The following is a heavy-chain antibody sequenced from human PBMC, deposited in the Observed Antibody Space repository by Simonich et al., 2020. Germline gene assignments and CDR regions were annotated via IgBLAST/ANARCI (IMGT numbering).Heavy chain of an antibody. CDR1: GGSISSYY. V-gene: IGHV4-59*08. CDR2: IYYSGST. CDR3: ARSLGYYYYYYGMDV. J-gene: IGHJ6*02. Sequence: QVQLQESGPGLVKPSVTLSLTCTVSGGSISSYYWSWIRQPPGKGLEWIGYIYYSGSTNYNPSLKSRVTISVDTSKNQVSRKLSSVTAADTAVYYCARSLGYYYYYYGMDVWGQGTTVTVSS. D-gene: IGHD1-26*01.